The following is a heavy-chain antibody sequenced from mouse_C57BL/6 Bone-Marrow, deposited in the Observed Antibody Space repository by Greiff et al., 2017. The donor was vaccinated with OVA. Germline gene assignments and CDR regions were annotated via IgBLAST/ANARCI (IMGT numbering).Heavy chain of an antibody. CDR2: LNPYNGGT. Sequence: EVQLQQSGPVLVKPGASVKMSCKASGYTFTDYYMNWVKQSHGKSLEWIGVLNPYNGGTSYNQKFKGKATLTVDKSSSTAYMELNSLTSEDSAVYYCARWGPTVAMDYWGQGTTLTVSS. CDR3: ARWGPTVAMDY. V-gene: IGHV1-19*01. J-gene: IGHJ2*01. D-gene: IGHD1-1*01. CDR1: GYTFTDYY.